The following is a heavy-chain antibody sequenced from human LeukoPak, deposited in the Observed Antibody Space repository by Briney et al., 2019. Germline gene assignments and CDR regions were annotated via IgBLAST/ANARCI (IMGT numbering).Heavy chain of an antibody. CDR2: IKQDGSEK. V-gene: IGHV3-7*01. J-gene: IGHJ4*02. D-gene: IGHD3-22*01. Sequence: GRSLRLSCAASGFTFRAYGMHWVRQAPGKGLEWVANIKQDGSEKYYVDSVKGRFTISRDNAKNSLYLQMNSLRAEDTAVYYCARVRYYDSSGSRYYFDYWGQGTLVTVSS. CDR3: ARVRYYDSSGSRYYFDY. CDR1: GFTFRAYG.